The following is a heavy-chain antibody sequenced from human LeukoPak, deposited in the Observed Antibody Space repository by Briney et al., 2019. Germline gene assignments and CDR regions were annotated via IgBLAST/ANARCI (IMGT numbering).Heavy chain of an antibody. J-gene: IGHJ4*02. Sequence: SVKVSCKASGGTFSSYAISWVRQAPGQGLEWMGGIIPIFGTANYAQKFQGRVAITADKSTSTAYMELSSLRSEDTAVYYCARDYGGNSEWGYWGQGTLVTVSS. D-gene: IGHD4-23*01. CDR2: IIPIFGTA. V-gene: IGHV1-69*06. CDR1: GGTFSSYA. CDR3: ARDYGGNSEWGY.